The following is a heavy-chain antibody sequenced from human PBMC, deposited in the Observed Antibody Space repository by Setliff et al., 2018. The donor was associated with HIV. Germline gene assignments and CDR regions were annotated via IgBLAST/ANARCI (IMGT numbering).Heavy chain of an antibody. J-gene: IGHJ3*01. CDR3: ARPIRAAAGNDAFHV. CDR2: IIPMFDAP. D-gene: IGHD6-13*01. CDR1: GGTFSSYA. Sequence: RASVKVSCKTSGGTFSSYAISWVRQAPGQGLEWMGGIIPMFDAPNYAQKFQGRVTITADESTSTAYMELSSLRSEDSAVYFCARPIRAAAGNDAFHVWGQGTRGTVSS. V-gene: IGHV1-69*13.